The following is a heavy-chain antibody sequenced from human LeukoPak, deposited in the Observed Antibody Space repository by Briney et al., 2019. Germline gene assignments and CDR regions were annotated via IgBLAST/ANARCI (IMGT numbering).Heavy chain of an antibody. Sequence: SETLSLTCAVYGGSFSGYYWRWIRQPPGKGLEWMGEINHSGSTNYNPSLKSRVTISVDTSKNQFSLKLSSVTAADTAVYYCAREVRYYYYGMDVGGQGTTVTVS. D-gene: IGHD3-10*01. V-gene: IGHV4-34*01. CDR3: AREVRYYYYGMDV. CDR1: GGSFSGYY. J-gene: IGHJ6*02. CDR2: INHSGST.